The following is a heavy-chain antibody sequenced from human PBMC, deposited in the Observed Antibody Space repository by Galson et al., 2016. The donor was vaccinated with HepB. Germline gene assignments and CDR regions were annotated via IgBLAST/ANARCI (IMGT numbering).Heavy chain of an antibody. J-gene: IGHJ4*02. CDR3: ARDSTAPFRAGY. V-gene: IGHV3-66*01. CDR2: IYSDGST. CDR1: GFTVSSNY. D-gene: IGHD1-14*01. Sequence: SLRLSCAASGFTVSSNYMIWVRQAPWKGLEWVSVIYSDGSTHYADSVKGRFSISRDNSKNTLYLQMNSPRGEDTAVYYCARDSTAPFRAGYWGQGTLVTVSS.